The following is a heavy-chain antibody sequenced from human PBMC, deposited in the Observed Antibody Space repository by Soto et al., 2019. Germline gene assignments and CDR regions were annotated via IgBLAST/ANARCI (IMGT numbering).Heavy chain of an antibody. CDR2: FDPEDDET. V-gene: IGHV1-24*01. Sequence: ASVKVSCKVSGYTLTELSMHWVRQAPGKGLEWMGGFDPEDDETIYAQKFQGRVTMTEDTSPDTAYMELSSLRSDDTAVYYCARGYSSVLLSWFLQHWGQGTLVTVSS. D-gene: IGHD6-19*01. CDR3: ARGYSSVLLSWFLQH. CDR1: GYTLTELS. J-gene: IGHJ1*01.